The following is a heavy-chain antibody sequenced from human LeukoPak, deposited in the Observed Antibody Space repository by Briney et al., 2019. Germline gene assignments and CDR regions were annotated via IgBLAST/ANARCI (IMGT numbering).Heavy chain of an antibody. CDR3: ARLKKDFDHYFDS. J-gene: IGHJ4*02. CDR1: NVSISSGSHY. Sequence: SETLSLTCTVSNVSISSGSHYWNWIRQPAGKGLEWIGRIYAGGRSNYNPSLRSRVTISVDTSKNQFSLRLSSVTAADTALYYCARLKKDFDHYFDSWGQGTLVTVSS. D-gene: IGHD3-3*01. CDR2: IYAGGRS. V-gene: IGHV4-61*02.